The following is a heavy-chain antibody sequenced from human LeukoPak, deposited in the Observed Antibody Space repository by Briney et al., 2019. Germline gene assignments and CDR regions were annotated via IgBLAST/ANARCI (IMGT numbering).Heavy chain of an antibody. V-gene: IGHV1-69*13. CDR3: ARWAGYCSITNCYTAFDF. CDR1: GGTFSNYA. CDR2: ITPIFGTA. D-gene: IGHD2-2*02. J-gene: IGHJ4*02. Sequence: SVKVSCKASGGTFSNYAINWVRQAPGQGLEWMGGITPIFGTANYAQRFQGRVTITADESTSTAYMELSSPRSEDTAVYYCARWAGYCSITNCYTAFDFWGQGTLVTVSS.